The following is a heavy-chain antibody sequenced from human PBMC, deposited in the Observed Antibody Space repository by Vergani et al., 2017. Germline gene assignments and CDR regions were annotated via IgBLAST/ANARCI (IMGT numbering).Heavy chain of an antibody. V-gene: IGHV4-61*08. CDR1: GGSISSGGYY. CDR3: AGLQTRYCSSTSCYDWFDP. D-gene: IGHD2-2*01. CDR2: IYYSGST. Sequence: QVQLQESGPGLVKPSQTLSLTCTVSGGSISSGGYYWSWIRQHPGKGLEWIGYIYYSGSTNYNPSLKSRVTISVDTSKNQFYLKLSSVTAADTAVYSCAGLQTRYCSSTSCYDWFDPWGQGTLVTVSS. J-gene: IGHJ5*02.